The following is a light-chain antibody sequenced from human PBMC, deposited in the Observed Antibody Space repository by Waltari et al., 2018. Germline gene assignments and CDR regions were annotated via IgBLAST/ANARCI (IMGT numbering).Light chain of an antibody. V-gene: IGLV4-69*01. CDR3: QTWDAGIVL. J-gene: IGLJ2*01. Sequence: QLVLTQSPSASASLGASVKLTCTLSSGHNSYAIAWHQQQPEKGPRYLMKLNSDGSHNEGDGIPDRFSGSSSGAERYLTISSLQSEDEADYYCQTWDAGIVLFGGGTKLTVL. CDR2: LNSDGSH. CDR1: SGHNSYA.